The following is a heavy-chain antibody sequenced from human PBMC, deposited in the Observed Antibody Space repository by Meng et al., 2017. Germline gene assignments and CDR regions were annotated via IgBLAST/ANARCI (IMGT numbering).Heavy chain of an antibody. CDR1: GYTFTGYY. Sequence: ASVKVSCKASGYTFTGYYMHWVRQAPGQGLEWMGRINHNSGGTNYAQKFQGRVTMTRDTSISTAYMELSRLRSDDTAVYYCARDGVDTAYYYGMDVWGQGTTVTVSS. CDR2: INHNSGGT. CDR3: ARDGVDTAYYYGMDV. V-gene: IGHV1-2*06. J-gene: IGHJ6*02. D-gene: IGHD5-18*01.